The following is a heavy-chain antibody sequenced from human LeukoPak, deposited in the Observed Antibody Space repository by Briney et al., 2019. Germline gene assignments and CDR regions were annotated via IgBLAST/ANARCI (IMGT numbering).Heavy chain of an antibody. J-gene: IGHJ4*02. V-gene: IGHV3-7*03. D-gene: IGHD3-22*01. CDR2: IKQDGSEK. CDR3: ARERSVREYYYDSSGYSPLDY. CDR1: GFTFSSYW. Sequence: GGSLRLSCAASGFTFSSYWMSWVRQAPGKGLEWVANIKQDGSEKYYVDSVKGRFTISRDNAKNSLFLQMNSLRAEDTAVYYCARERSVREYYYDSSGYSPLDYWGQGTLVTVSS.